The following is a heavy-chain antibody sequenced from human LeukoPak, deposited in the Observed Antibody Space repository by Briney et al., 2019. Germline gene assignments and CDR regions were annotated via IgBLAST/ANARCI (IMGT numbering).Heavy chain of an antibody. V-gene: IGHV3-15*01. J-gene: IGHJ4*02. CDR2: IKSKTDGATT. Sequence: GGSLRLSCAVSVSAFSFRKTWLIWVRQAPGKGLEWVGRIKSKTDGATTDYAAAVRGRFTISRDDSKNMLYLQMNSLKTEDTGIYYCTIWAGLSGDYYFDQWGQGTLVTVSS. D-gene: IGHD1-26*01. CDR1: VSAFSFRKTW. CDR3: TIWAGLSGDYYFDQ.